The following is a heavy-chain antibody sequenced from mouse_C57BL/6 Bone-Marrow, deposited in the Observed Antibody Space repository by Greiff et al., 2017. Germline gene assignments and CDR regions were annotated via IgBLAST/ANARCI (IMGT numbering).Heavy chain of an antibody. CDR2: IWRGGST. D-gene: IGHD1-1*01. J-gene: IGHJ1*03. V-gene: IGHV2-2*01. Sequence: QVQLQQSGPGLVQPSQSLSITCTVSGFSLTSYGVHWVRQSPGQGLEWLGVIWRGGSTDYNAAFISRLSIRKDNSKSQVFFKMNRLQTDDTAIYYCDRTHYYGSSYWYFDVWGTGTTVTVSS. CDR1: GFSLTSYG. CDR3: DRTHYYGSSYWYFDV.